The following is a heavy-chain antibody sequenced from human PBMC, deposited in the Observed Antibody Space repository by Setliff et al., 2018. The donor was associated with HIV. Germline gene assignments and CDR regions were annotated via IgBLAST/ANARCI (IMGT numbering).Heavy chain of an antibody. CDR2: MTPKSGVS. CDR1: GQSFPNSD. V-gene: IGHV1-8*01. Sequence: SCPPSGQSFPNSDLPWLRRASGPGLAWMGWMTPKSGVSVSALTFHDRGTMTRDTSTLTLYMELSSRTSEAQAVYYRARAKAVGGVIITGGLDVWGQGTTVTVSS. J-gene: IGHJ6*02. CDR3: ARAKAVGGVIITGGLDV. D-gene: IGHD3-16*02.